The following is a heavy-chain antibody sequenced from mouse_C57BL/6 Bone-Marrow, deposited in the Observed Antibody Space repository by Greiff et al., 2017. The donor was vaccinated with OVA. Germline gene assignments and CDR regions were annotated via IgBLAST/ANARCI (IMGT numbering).Heavy chain of an antibody. CDR2: IWSDGST. D-gene: IGHD3-2*02. CDR1: GFSLTSYG. CDR3: ARHKAQAHYAMDY. V-gene: IGHV2-6-1*01. J-gene: IGHJ4*01. Sequence: QVQLKQSGPGLVAPSQSLSITCTVSGFSLTSYGVHWVRQPPGKGLEWLVVIWSDGSTTYNSALKSRLSISKDNSKSQVFLKMNSLQTDDTAMYYCARHKAQAHYAMDYWGQGTSVTVSS.